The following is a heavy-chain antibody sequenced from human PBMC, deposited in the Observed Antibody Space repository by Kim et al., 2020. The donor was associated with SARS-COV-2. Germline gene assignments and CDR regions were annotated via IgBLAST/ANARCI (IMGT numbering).Heavy chain of an antibody. Sequence: QKRQGRVTMTEDTCTATAYMELSSLRSEDTAVYYCATAPAALRRVYFDYWGQGTLVTVSS. CDR3: ATAPAALRRVYFDY. D-gene: IGHD6-25*01. J-gene: IGHJ4*02. V-gene: IGHV1-24*01.